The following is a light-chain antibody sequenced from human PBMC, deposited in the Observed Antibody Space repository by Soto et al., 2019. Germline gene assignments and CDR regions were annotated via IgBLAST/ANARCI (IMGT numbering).Light chain of an antibody. V-gene: IGLV1-40*01. CDR1: SSNIGAGYD. CDR2: GNS. Sequence: QSVLTQPPSLSGAPGQRVTISCTGSSSNIGAGYDVHWYQQLPGTAPKLLIYGNSNRPSGVPDRFSGSKSGTSASLAITGLQAEDEADYYCSSYTSKSSLIFGGGTKVTVL. CDR3: SSYTSKSSLI. J-gene: IGLJ2*01.